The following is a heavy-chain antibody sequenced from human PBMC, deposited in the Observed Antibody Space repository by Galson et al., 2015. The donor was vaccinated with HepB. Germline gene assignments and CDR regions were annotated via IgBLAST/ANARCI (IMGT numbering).Heavy chain of an antibody. V-gene: IGHV4-39*01. J-gene: IGHJ5*02. CDR1: SGSITSSGFY. D-gene: IGHD3-10*01. CDR2: IAFRGKT. Sequence: SETLSLTCTVSSGSITSSGFYWGWIRQPPGKGLAWIGSIAFRGKTYYNSSLKSRVTMSVDTSKNQFSLSLRSVTASDTAVYYCARMYGAGTFWGPLIGPWGQGTLVTDSS. CDR3: ARMYGAGTFWGPLIGP.